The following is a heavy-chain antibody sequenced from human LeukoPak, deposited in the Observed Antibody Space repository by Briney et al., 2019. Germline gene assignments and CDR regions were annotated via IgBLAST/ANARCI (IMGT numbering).Heavy chain of an antibody. CDR1: GGSISSSGYY. Sequence: PSETLSLTCTVSGGSISSSGYYWSWIRQPPGKGLEWIGYIFHTGSTNYNPSLKSRVTISVDTSKNQFSLKLSSVTAADTAVYYCARDAKDDAFDIWGQGTMVTVSS. CDR2: IFHTGST. J-gene: IGHJ3*02. V-gene: IGHV4-61*08. CDR3: ARDAKDDAFDI.